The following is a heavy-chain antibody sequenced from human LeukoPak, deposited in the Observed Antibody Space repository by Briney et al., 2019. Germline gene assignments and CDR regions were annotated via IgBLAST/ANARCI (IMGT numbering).Heavy chain of an antibody. J-gene: IGHJ4*02. CDR2: MNPNSGNT. CDR3: ARESRAGSSSSEKFDS. D-gene: IGHD6-13*01. CDR1: GYTFTSFD. Sequence: GASVKVSCKASGYTFTSFDINWVRQATGQGLEWMGWMNPNSGNTGYAQKFQGRVTMTSNTSISTAYMELSSLRSEDTAVYYCARESRAGSSSSEKFDSWGQGTLVTVSS. V-gene: IGHV1-8*01.